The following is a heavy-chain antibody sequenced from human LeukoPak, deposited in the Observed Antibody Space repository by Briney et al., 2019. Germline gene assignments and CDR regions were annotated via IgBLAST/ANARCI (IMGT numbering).Heavy chain of an antibody. D-gene: IGHD2-2*01. CDR1: GGSISSGGYY. V-gene: IGHV4-30-2*01. CDR2: IYHSGST. J-gene: IGHJ4*02. Sequence: PSQTLSLTCTVSGGSISSGGYYWSWIRQPPGKGLEWIGYIYHSGSTYYNPSLKSRVTISVDRSKNQFSLKLSSVTAADTAVYYCARTAPSPLYYFDYWGQGTLVTVSS. CDR3: ARTAPSPLYYFDY.